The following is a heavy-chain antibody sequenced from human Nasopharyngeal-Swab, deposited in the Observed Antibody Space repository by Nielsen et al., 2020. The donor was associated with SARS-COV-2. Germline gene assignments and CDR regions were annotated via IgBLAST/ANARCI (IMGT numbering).Heavy chain of an antibody. V-gene: IGHV4-34*01. CDR2: INHSGST. Sequence: GSLRLSCAVYGGSFSGYYWSWIRQPPGKGLEWIGEINHSGSTNYNPSLKSRVTISVDTSKNQFSLKLSSVTAADTAVYYCARGIGGGCQDYWGQGTLVTVSS. CDR1: GGSFSGYY. CDR3: ARGIGGGCQDY. D-gene: IGHD6-19*01. J-gene: IGHJ4*02.